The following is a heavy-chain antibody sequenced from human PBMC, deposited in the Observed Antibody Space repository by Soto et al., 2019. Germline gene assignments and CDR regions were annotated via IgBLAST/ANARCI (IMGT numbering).Heavy chain of an antibody. V-gene: IGHV1-18*01. D-gene: IGHD1-1*01. J-gene: IGHJ4*02. Sequence: QVHLVQSGAEVKKPGASVKVSCKGSGYIFTTYGITGVRQAPGQGLEWMGWISAHNGNTNYAQKPQGRVTVNRDTSTSTAYMELRNLRSDDTAVYYCARGRYGDYWGQGALVTVSS. CDR1: GYIFTTYG. CDR2: ISAHNGNT. CDR3: ARGRYGDY.